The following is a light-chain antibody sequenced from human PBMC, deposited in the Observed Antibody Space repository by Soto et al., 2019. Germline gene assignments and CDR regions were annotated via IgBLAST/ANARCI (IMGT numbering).Light chain of an antibody. CDR1: QNIRNY. Sequence: DIQMTQSPSSLSASVGDRVTITCRASQNIRNYLNWYQQKPGDAPKLLIYAASTLQGAVPSRFSGSGSGTDFALTISSLQPEDFASHHCQQGHSTPYPFGQGTRLEI. CDR2: AAS. CDR3: QQGHSTPYP. J-gene: IGKJ2*01. V-gene: IGKV1-39*01.